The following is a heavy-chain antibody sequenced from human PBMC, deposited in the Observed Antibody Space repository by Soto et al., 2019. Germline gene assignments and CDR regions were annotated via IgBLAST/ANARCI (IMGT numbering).Heavy chain of an antibody. V-gene: IGHV1-69*01. CDR2: IIPIFGTA. D-gene: IGHD3-22*01. CDR3: ATRVDYYDSSGDSDAFDI. J-gene: IGHJ3*02. Sequence: QVQLVQSGAEVKKPGSSVKVSCKASGGTFSSYAISWVRQAPGQGLEWMGGIIPIFGTANYAQKFQGRVTITADESTSPADMELSSLRSEDTAVYYCATRVDYYDSSGDSDAFDIWGQGTMVTVSS. CDR1: GGTFSSYA.